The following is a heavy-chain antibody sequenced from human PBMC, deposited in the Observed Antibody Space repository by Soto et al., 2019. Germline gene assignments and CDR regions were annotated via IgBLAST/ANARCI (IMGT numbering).Heavy chain of an antibody. Sequence: SETLSLTCTVSGGSISSSSYYWGWIRQPPGKGLEWIGSIYYSGSTYYNPSLKSRVTISVDTSKNQFSLKLSSVTAADAAVYYCARHGWSSGQYYYYYYGMDVWGQGTTVTVSS. CDR3: ARHGWSSGQYYYYYYGMDV. CDR1: GGSISSSSYY. D-gene: IGHD6-19*01. J-gene: IGHJ6*02. V-gene: IGHV4-39*01. CDR2: IYYSGST.